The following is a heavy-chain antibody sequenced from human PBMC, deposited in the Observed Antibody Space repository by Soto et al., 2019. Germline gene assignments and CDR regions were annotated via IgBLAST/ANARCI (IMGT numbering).Heavy chain of an antibody. Sequence: EVQLVESGGGLVKPGGSLRLSCAASGFTFSSYSMNWVRQAPGKGLEWVSSISSSSSYTYYADSVKGRFTISRDNAKNSLYLQMNSLRAEDTAVYYCATDEWERDYWGQGTLVTVSS. J-gene: IGHJ4*02. CDR2: ISSSSSYT. CDR3: ATDEWERDY. V-gene: IGHV3-21*01. CDR1: GFTFSSYS. D-gene: IGHD1-26*01.